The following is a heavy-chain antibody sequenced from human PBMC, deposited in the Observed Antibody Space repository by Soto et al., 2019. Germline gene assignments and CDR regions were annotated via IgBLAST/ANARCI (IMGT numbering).Heavy chain of an antibody. CDR3: AREPMGKDYLDV. CDR2: VNPKSANT. V-gene: IGHV1-8*01. Sequence: QVQLVQSGAEVKEPGASVKVSCKASGYAFKNYDINWVRQAPGQGLEWMGWVNPKSANTGYAPKFQGRVSMTRDTSITTAYMELTSLTSEDTAVYYCAREPMGKDYLDVWGEGTAVTVSS. J-gene: IGHJ6*03. CDR1: GYAFKNYD.